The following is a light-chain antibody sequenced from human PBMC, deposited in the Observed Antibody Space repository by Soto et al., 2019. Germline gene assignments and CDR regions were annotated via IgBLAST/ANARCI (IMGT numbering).Light chain of an antibody. CDR2: GNS. CDR1: SSNIGAGYD. V-gene: IGLV1-40*01. Sequence: QSVLTQPPSVSGAPGQRVTISCTGSSSNIGAGYDVHGYQQLPGTAPKLLIYGNSNRPSGVPDRFSGSKSGTSASLAITGLQAEDEADYYCQSYASSLSRVFGGGTKLTVL. CDR3: QSYASSLSRV. J-gene: IGLJ2*01.